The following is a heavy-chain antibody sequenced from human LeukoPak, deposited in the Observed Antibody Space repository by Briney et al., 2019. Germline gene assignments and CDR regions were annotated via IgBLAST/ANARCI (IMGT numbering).Heavy chain of an antibody. D-gene: IGHD4-17*01. CDR3: ARHPVTTPTGGMDV. Sequence: SETLSLTCTVSGGSISSSSYYWGWIRQPPGKGLEWIWSIDYSGSTYYNPSLKSRVTISVDTSKNQFSLKLSSVTAADTAVYYCARHPVTTPTGGMDVWGQGTTVTVSS. V-gene: IGHV4-39*01. J-gene: IGHJ6*02. CDR2: IDYSGST. CDR1: GGSISSSSYY.